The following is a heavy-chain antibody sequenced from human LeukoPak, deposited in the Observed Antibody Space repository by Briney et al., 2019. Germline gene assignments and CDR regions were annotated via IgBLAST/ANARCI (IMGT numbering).Heavy chain of an antibody. CDR2: IHPADSNT. V-gene: IGHV5-51*01. D-gene: IGHD4-17*01. J-gene: IGHJ4*02. Sequence: GESLKISCKASGHSFTTFWIGWVRQMPGTGPEWMGIIHPADSNTVYSPSFQGQVTISADKSISTVYLQWSSLKASDTAMYYCARRREDDYGDYPAHWGQGTLVTVSS. CDR1: GHSFTTFW. CDR3: ARRREDDYGDYPAH.